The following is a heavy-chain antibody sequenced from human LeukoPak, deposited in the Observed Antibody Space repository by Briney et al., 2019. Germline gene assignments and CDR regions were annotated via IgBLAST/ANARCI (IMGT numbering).Heavy chain of an antibody. CDR1: GFTVSGNY. V-gene: IGHV3-53*01. CDR2: IYSDDTT. Sequence: PGGSLRLSCAVSGFTVSGNYMSWIRQAPGKGLEWVSLIYSDDTTLYADSVKGRFTISRDISKNTLYLQMSSLRAEDTAVYYCARRAGDYSHPYDYWGQGTLVTVSS. J-gene: IGHJ4*02. CDR3: ARRAGDYSHPYDY. D-gene: IGHD3-22*01.